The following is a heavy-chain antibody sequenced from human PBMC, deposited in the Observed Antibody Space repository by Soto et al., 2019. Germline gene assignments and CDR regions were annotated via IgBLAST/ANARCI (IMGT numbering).Heavy chain of an antibody. CDR2: IYSGDDT. D-gene: IGHD6-19*01. CDR1: RFTVSNYY. Sequence: EVQLVESGGGLVQPGGSLRLSCAASRFTVSNYYMSWVRQAPGEGLEWVSVIYSGDDTYYADSVKGRFTISRDNSKNTLYLQMKSLRAEDTAVYYCARAAQWLVADYWGQGTLVTVSS. V-gene: IGHV3-66*01. J-gene: IGHJ4*02. CDR3: ARAAQWLVADY.